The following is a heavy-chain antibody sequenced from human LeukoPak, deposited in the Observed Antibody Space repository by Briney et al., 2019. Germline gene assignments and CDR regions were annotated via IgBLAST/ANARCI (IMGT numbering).Heavy chain of an antibody. CDR1: GGSISSYY. Sequence: SETLSLTCTVSGGSISSYYWSWIRQPPGKGLEWIAYIYYSGSTNYNPSLKSRVTISVDTSKNQFSPKLSSVTAADTAVYYCARRIAAADAFDYWGQGTLVTVSS. V-gene: IGHV4-59*08. CDR2: IYYSGST. D-gene: IGHD6-13*01. CDR3: ARRIAAADAFDY. J-gene: IGHJ4*02.